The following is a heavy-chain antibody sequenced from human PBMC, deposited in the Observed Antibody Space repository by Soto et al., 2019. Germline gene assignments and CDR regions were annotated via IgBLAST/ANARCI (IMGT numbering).Heavy chain of an antibody. CDR1: GYTFIDYY. D-gene: IGHD1-26*01. Sequence: GASVKVSCKASGYTFIDYYIHWVRQAPGQGLEWMGCIYPHSGDTNSPPKLQARVTMTRDTSNSTAYMELKRLYSNDTAVYHCARSGYPGSYHPPAFWGQGTLVTVSS. V-gene: IGHV1-2*02. CDR3: ARSGYPGSYHPPAF. CDR2: IYPHSGDT. J-gene: IGHJ4*02.